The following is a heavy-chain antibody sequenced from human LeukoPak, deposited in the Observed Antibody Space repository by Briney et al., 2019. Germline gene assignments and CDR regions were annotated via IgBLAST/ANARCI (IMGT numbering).Heavy chain of an antibody. CDR2: NSISSGAT. CDR3: AKEGAGSYFVNPRLDV. J-gene: IGHJ6*02. Sequence: GGSLRLFRAASGLTHTNSAMPWVRPAPGRGREWVSSNSISSGATYYADSVKGRFTISRYNATSPVYLLMNSLRAEDTAIYSCAKEGAGSYFVNPRLDVWGQGPT. D-gene: IGHD3-10*01. CDR1: GLTHTNSA. V-gene: IGHV3-23*01.